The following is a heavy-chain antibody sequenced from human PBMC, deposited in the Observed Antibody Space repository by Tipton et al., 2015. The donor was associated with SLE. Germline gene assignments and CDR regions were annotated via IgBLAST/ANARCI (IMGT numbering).Heavy chain of an antibody. V-gene: IGHV3-21*03. J-gene: IGHJ4*02. CDR3: ARDSYSSSSCDI. D-gene: IGHD6-6*01. CDR2: ISSSSNYI. Sequence: SLRLSCVASGFIFSSYNINWVRQAPGKGLEGVSSISSSSNYIYYADQVKGRFTISRDNPKNSLYLQMNSLRAEDTAVYYCARDSYSSSSCDIWGQGTLVTVSS. CDR1: GFIFSSYN.